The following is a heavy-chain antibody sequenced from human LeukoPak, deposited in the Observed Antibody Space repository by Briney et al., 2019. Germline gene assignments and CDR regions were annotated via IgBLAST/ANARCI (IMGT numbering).Heavy chain of an antibody. Sequence: ASVKVSSKASGYTFTGYYMHWVRQAPGQGLEWMGWINPNSGGTNYAQKFQGRVTMTRDTSISTAYMELSRLRSDDTAVYYCARAVDYYGSGSYYNPLDYWGQGTLVTVSS. CDR2: INPNSGGT. CDR3: ARAVDYYGSGSYYNPLDY. D-gene: IGHD3-10*01. CDR1: GYTFTGYY. V-gene: IGHV1-2*02. J-gene: IGHJ4*02.